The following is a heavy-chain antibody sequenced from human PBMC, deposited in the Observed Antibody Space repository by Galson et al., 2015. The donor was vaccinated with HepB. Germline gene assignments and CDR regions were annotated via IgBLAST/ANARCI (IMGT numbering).Heavy chain of an antibody. J-gene: IGHJ6*03. V-gene: IGHV1-8*01. Sequence: SVKVSCKASGYTFTSYDINWVRQATGQGLEWMGWMNPNSGNTGYAQKFQGRVTMTRNTSISTAYMELSSLRSEDTAVYYCARGARGAGTGNYYYYYMDVWGKGTTVTVSS. D-gene: IGHD1-1*01. CDR2: MNPNSGNT. CDR3: ARGARGAGTGNYYYYYMDV. CDR1: GYTFTSYD.